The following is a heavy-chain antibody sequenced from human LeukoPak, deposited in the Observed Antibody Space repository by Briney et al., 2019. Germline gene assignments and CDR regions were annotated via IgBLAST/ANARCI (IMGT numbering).Heavy chain of an antibody. CDR2: ISYDGSNK. J-gene: IGHJ4*02. V-gene: IGHV3-30-3*01. Sequence: GGSLRLSCAASGFTFSSYAMHWVRQAPGKGLEWVAVISYDGSNKYYADSVKGRFTISRDNSKNTLYLQMNSLRAEDTAVYYCARDPLSNTFDYWGQGTLVTVSS. CDR1: GFTFSSYA. CDR3: ARDPLSNTFDY. D-gene: IGHD2/OR15-2a*01.